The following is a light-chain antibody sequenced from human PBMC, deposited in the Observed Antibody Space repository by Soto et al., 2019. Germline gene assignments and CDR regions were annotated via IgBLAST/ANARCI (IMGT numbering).Light chain of an antibody. J-gene: IGLJ1*01. CDR3: SSYTTISTDV. Sequence: QSALTQPASVSGSPGQSITISCTGTSSDVGGYNYVSWYQQHPGKAPKLMIYDVRNRPSGVSNRFSGSKSVNTASLTISGLQSEDEADYYCSSYTTISTDVFGTWTKVTVL. V-gene: IGLV2-14*01. CDR1: SSDVGGYNY. CDR2: DVR.